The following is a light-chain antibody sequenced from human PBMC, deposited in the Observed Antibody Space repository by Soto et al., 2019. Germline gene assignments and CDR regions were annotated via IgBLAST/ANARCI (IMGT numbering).Light chain of an antibody. CDR3: QQLNSYPRT. J-gene: IGKJ1*01. V-gene: IGKV1-17*01. Sequence: IQMTQSPSSLSASVGDRLSITCRASQVITNDLGWYQQRPGKAPKRLIYAASTLQSGVPSRFSGSGSGTEFTLTISSLQPEDFATYYCQQLNSYPRTFGQGTKVDIK. CDR2: AAS. CDR1: QVITND.